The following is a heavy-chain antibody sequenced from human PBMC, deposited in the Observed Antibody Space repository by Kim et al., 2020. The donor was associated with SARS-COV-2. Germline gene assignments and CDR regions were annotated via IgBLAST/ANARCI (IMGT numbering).Heavy chain of an antibody. V-gene: IGHV3-23*01. CDR3: AKLKTTSCYSAMDV. D-gene: IGHD2-2*02. Sequence: PDSVKGRFSISGDNSKNPLYLQMNSLRAEDTAVYYCAKLKTTSCYSAMDVWGQGTTVTISS. J-gene: IGHJ6*02.